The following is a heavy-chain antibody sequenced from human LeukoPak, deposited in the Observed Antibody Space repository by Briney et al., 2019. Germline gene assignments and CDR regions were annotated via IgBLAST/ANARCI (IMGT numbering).Heavy chain of an antibody. V-gene: IGHV3-9*01. D-gene: IGHD1-26*01. CDR3: ARAGGSYQTFDY. Sequence: GGSLRLSCAASGFTFDDYAMHWVRQAPGKGLEWVSGISWNSGSIGYADSVKGRFTISRDNAKNSLYLQMTSLRAEDTAVYYCARAGGSYQTFDYWGQGTLVTVSS. J-gene: IGHJ4*02. CDR2: ISWNSGSI. CDR1: GFTFDDYA.